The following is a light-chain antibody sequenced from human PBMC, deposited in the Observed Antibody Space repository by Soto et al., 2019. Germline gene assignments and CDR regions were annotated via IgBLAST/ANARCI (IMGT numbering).Light chain of an antibody. CDR1: QSISSW. J-gene: IGKJ1*01. CDR2: KAS. V-gene: IGKV1-5*03. CDR3: QQYNTYSGT. Sequence: DIQLTQSPSTLSGSVGDRVTITCRASQSISSWLVRCHQKPGKAPNLLIVKASSLKGAVPSSCSGGRAGTEFTLTISRLQPEDVAAYYCQQYNTYSGTFGQGTKV.